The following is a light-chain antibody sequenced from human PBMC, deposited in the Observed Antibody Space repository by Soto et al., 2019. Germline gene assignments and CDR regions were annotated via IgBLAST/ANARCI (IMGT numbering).Light chain of an antibody. J-gene: IGKJ1*01. CDR1: QTVNRNY. CDR3: QQYIDSPRT. CDR2: GVS. Sequence: EIILTQSPGTLALSPGDGATLSCRASQTVNRNYLAWYHQRPGQPPRLLNYGVSNRASGVPDRFSGDGSGTEFTLTIGRLDPDDFGVYYCQQYIDSPRTFGQGTRVEVK. V-gene: IGKV3-20*01.